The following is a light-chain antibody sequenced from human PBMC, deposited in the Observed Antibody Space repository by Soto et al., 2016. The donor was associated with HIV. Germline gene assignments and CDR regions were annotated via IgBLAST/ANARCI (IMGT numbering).Light chain of an antibody. V-gene: IGKV1-39*01. CDR3: QQLFSYPRT. Sequence: DIQMTQSPSSLSASVGDRVTITCRASQSISSYLNWYHQKPGKAPKLLIYAASSLQSGVPSRFSGSGSGTDFTLTISSLQPEDFATYYCQQLFSYPRTFGQGTKLEIK. CDR1: QSISSY. CDR2: AAS. J-gene: IGKJ2*01.